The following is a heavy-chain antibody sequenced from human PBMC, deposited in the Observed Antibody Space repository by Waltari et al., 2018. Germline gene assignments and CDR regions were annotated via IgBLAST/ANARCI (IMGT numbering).Heavy chain of an antibody. V-gene: IGHV4-39*07. Sequence: QLQLQESGPGLVKPSETLSLTCTVSGGSISSSSYYWGWIRQPPGKGLEWIGSIYYSGSTYYNPSLKSRVTISVDTSKNQFSLKLSSVTAADTAVYYCARDPGPAGYCSSTSCYGNEHYWYFDLWGRGTLVTVSS. J-gene: IGHJ2*01. CDR1: GGSISSSSYY. CDR2: IYYSGST. D-gene: IGHD2-2*03. CDR3: ARDPGPAGYCSSTSCYGNEHYWYFDL.